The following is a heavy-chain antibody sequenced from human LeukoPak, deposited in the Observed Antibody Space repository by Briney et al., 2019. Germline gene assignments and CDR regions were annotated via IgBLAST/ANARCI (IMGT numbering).Heavy chain of an antibody. CDR1: GGSISSYY. D-gene: IGHD5-12*01. CDR3: ARDPPPNGYDDNWFDL. V-gene: IGHV4-59*12. CDR2: IYYSGST. Sequence: SETLSLTCTVSGGSISSYYWSWLRQPPGKGLEWIGHIYYSGSTNYNPSLKSRVTISVDTSNNQFSLKLSSVTAADTAVYYCARDPPPNGYDDNWFDLWGQGTLVTVSS. J-gene: IGHJ5*02.